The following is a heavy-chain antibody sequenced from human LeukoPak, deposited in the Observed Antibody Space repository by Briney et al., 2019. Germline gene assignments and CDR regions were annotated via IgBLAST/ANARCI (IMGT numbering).Heavy chain of an antibody. V-gene: IGHV3-9*01. J-gene: IGHJ5*02. CDR2: ISWNSGTI. CDR1: GFTFDDYA. D-gene: IGHD3-10*01. Sequence: GRSLRLSCAASGFTFDDYAMHWVRQVPGKGLEWVSGISWNSGTIGYADSVKGRFTISRDNAKNTLYLQLNSLGAEDTAAYYCAGPSFYGSEMGFDPWGQGTPVTVSS. CDR3: AGPSFYGSEMGFDP.